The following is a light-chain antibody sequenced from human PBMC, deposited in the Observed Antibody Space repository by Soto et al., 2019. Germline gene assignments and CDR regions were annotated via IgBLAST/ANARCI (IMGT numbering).Light chain of an antibody. V-gene: IGKV1-39*01. J-gene: IGKJ1*01. CDR2: AAF. Sequence: EIQLTRSPSCLSASVVDIVTLTWRASQGIDSHLAWYQQEPGKAPKIMIYAAFFLQSGVTSRFSGSGSGTDFSLTISSLQPEDFATYYCKKSYSTHLTCGKGTKVDIK. CDR3: KKSYSTHLT. CDR1: QGIDSH.